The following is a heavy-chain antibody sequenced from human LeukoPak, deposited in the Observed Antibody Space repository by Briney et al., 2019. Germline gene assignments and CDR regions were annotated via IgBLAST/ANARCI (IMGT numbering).Heavy chain of an antibody. J-gene: IGHJ4*02. CDR2: INHSGST. CDR3: VRGALYMYYFDY. CDR1: GGSFSGYY. V-gene: IGHV4-34*01. D-gene: IGHD3-10*01. Sequence: SETLSLTCAVYGGSFSGYYWSWIRQPPGKGLEWIGEINHSGSTNYNPSLKSRVTISVDTSKNQFSLKLSSVTAADTAVYYCVRGALYMYYFDYWGQGTLVTVSS.